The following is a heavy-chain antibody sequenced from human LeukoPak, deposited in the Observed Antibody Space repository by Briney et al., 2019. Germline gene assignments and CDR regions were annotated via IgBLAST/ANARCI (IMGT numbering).Heavy chain of an antibody. CDR3: ARRYQLLGDFDY. Sequence: SETLSLTCTVSGGSISSHYWSWIRQPPGKGLEWIGYIYYSGSTNYNPSLESRVTISADKSISTAYLQWSSLKASDTAMYYCARRYQLLGDFDYWGQGTLVTVSS. V-gene: IGHV4-59*11. J-gene: IGHJ4*02. D-gene: IGHD2-2*01. CDR2: IYYSGST. CDR1: GGSISSHY.